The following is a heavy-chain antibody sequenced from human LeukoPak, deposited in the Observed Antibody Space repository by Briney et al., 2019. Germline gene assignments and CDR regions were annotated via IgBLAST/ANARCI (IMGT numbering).Heavy chain of an antibody. J-gene: IGHJ4*02. CDR3: ARVVYSAHFDY. Sequence: PGDSLRLSCAASGFTFTKYWMTWVRQAPGKGLEWVGNIKQDGSDKNYMDSVKGRFTISRDNTKNTLYLQMNSLRAEDTAVYYCARVVYSAHFDYWGQGTLVTVSS. D-gene: IGHD1-26*01. V-gene: IGHV3-7*03. CDR1: GFTFTKYW. CDR2: IKQDGSDK.